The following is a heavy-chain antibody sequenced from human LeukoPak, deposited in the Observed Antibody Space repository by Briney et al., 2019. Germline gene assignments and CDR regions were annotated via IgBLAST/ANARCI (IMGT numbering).Heavy chain of an antibody. D-gene: IGHD6-13*01. J-gene: IGHJ5*02. CDR3: ARSPGDSRPSWGGSSVWFDP. CDR2: TSSDGTNT. Sequence: GGSLRLSCAASGFTFSNYGMHWVRQAPGKGLEWVAVTSSDGTNTYYADSVKGRFTISRDNSEKMLYQQMSSLRAEDTAVYYCARSPGDSRPSWGGSSVWFDPWGQGSLVTVSS. CDR1: GFTFSNYG. V-gene: IGHV3-30*03.